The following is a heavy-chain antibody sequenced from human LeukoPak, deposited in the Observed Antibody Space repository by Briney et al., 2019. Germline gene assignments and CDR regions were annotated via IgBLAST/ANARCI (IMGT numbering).Heavy chain of an antibody. CDR2: IYYSGST. J-gene: IGHJ4*02. CDR1: GXSISSYY. V-gene: IGHV4-59*08. CDR3: ASDYSKGYFDY. D-gene: IGHD4-11*01. Sequence: SETLSLTCTVSGXSISSYYGSWIRQPPGKGLEWIGYIYYSGSTNYNPSLKSRVTISVDTSKNQFSLKLSSVTAADTAVYYCASDYSKGYFDYWGQGTLVTVSS.